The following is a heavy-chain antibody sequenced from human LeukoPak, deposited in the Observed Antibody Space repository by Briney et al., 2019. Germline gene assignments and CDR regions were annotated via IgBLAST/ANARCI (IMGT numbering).Heavy chain of an antibody. V-gene: IGHV1-46*01. CDR2: INPTAGNT. J-gene: IGHJ3*02. CDR1: GYTFTSYY. D-gene: IGHD5-24*01. Sequence: ASVKVSCKASGYTFTSYYMHWVRQAPGQGLEWMGIINPTAGNTYYAQRFQGRVTMTRNTSTSTVYMELSSLRSEDTAVYYCARIRDGYNDAYDIWGQGTMVTVSS. CDR3: ARIRDGYNDAYDI.